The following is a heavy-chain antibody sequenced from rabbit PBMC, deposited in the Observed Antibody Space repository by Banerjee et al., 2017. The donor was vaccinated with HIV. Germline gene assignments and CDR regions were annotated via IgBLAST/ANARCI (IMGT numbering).Heavy chain of an antibody. CDR1: GFSFSSGYY. V-gene: IGHV1S40*01. CDR2: I. CDR3: ARNNYAATSDDTYFDL. J-gene: IGHJ4*01. D-gene: IGHD8-1*01. Sequence: QSLEESGGDLVKPGASLTLTCTASGFSFSSGYYMCWVRQAPGKGLEWIGCIWAKGRFTISKTSSTTVTLQMTSLTAADTATYFCARNNYAATSDDTYFDLWGPGTLVTVS.